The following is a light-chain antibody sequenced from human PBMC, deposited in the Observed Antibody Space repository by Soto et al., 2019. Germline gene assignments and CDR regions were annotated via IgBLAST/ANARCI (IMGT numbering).Light chain of an antibody. CDR1: SGHSSYD. V-gene: IGLV4-69*01. CDR3: QTWGTGIRV. Sequence: QPVLTQSPSASASLGASVKLTCTLSSGHSSYDIAWHQQQPEKGPRYLMKVYSYGTHDKGDGIPDRFSGSSSGSERYLTISSLQSEDEADYYCQTWGTGIRVFGGGTKVTVL. CDR2: VYSYGTH. J-gene: IGLJ3*02.